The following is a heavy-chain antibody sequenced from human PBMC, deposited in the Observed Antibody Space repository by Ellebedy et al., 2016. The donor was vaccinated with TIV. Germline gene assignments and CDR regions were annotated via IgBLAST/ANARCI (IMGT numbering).Heavy chain of an antibody. V-gene: IGHV4-4*02. J-gene: IGHJ4*02. CDR2: VFHNGQT. CDR1: SASLSSFDW. CDR3: ARSSNYHFAY. Sequence: GSLRLXCAVSSASLSSFDWWSWVRQAPGKGLEWIGEVFHNGQTNYSPSLKSRVSISLDKSKNQLSLRLNSVTAADTAFYYCARSSNYHFAYWGQGTLVTVSS. D-gene: IGHD5-24*01.